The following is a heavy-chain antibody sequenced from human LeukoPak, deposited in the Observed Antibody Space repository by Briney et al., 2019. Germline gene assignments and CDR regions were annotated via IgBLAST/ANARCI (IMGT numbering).Heavy chain of an antibody. CDR1: GGSISSGSYY. CDR3: ARTQTYYDFWSKGEYYYYMDV. CDR2: IYTNGST. V-gene: IGHV4-61*02. J-gene: IGHJ6*03. Sequence: PSQTLSLTCTVSGGSISSGSYYWSWIRQPAGKGLEWIGRIYTNGSTNYNPSLKSRVTISVDTSKNQFSLKLSSVTAADTAVYYCARTQTYYDFWSKGEYYYYMDVWGKGTTVTVSS. D-gene: IGHD3-3*01.